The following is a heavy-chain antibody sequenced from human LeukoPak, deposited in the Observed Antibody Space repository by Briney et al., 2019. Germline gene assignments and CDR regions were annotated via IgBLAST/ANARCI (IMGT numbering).Heavy chain of an antibody. V-gene: IGHV3-23*01. J-gene: IGHJ3*02. D-gene: IGHD2-21*02. CDR3: AKVQAYCAGDCFRDAFDI. Sequence: GGSLRLSYAASGFTFSSYAMSWVRQAPGKGLEWVSAISGSGGSTYYADSVKGRFTISRDNSKNTLYLQMNSLRAEDTAVYYCAKVQAYCAGDCFRDAFDIWGQGTMVTVSS. CDR1: GFTFSSYA. CDR2: ISGSGGST.